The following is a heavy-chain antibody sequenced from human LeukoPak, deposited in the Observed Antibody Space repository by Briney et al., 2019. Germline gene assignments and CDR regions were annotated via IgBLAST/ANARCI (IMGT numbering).Heavy chain of an antibody. V-gene: IGHV3-7*01. Sequence: PGGSLRLSRAASGFTFDSYWMSWVRQAPGKGLEWVANIKQDGSEKYYVDSVKGRFTISRDNAKNSLYLQMNSLRAEDTAVYYCAELGITMIGGVWGKGTTVTISS. D-gene: IGHD3-10*02. CDR2: IKQDGSEK. CDR1: GFTFDSYW. J-gene: IGHJ6*04. CDR3: AELGITMIGGV.